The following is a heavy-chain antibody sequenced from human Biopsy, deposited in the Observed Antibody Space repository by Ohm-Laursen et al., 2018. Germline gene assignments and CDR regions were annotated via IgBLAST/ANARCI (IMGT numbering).Heavy chain of an antibody. CDR2: ISGSGDTA. CDR1: GFTFASHA. Sequence: SLRLSCAAPGFTFASHAMRWVCQAPGKGLEWVSLISGSGDTAYYPDSVKGRFTISRDNSKNTLYLEMNSLRTEETAKYYCTKAGSQDGFDIWGPGTMVTVSS. CDR3: TKAGSQDGFDI. J-gene: IGHJ3*02. D-gene: IGHD3-10*01. V-gene: IGHV3-23*01.